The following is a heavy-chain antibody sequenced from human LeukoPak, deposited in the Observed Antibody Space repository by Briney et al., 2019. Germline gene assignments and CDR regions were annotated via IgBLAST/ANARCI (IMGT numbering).Heavy chain of an antibody. J-gene: IGHJ6*02. V-gene: IGHV3-21*01. CDR2: IGPGPSHT. CDR3: AREGGYDPYYYYYGMDV. Sequence: SGGSLRLSCAASGFTFNTYGMNWVRQAPGKGLEWLSYIGPGPSHTYYADSVKGRFTISRDNSKNTLYLQMNSLRAEDTAVYYCAREGGYDPYYYYYGMDVWGQGTTVTVSS. CDR1: GFTFNTYG. D-gene: IGHD5-12*01.